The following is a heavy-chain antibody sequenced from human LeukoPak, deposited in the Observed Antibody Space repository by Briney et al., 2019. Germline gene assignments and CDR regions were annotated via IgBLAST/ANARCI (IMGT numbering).Heavy chain of an antibody. CDR1: GFTFSSYS. CDR3: ARDEWAGPEYQLLFGDYYYYMDV. V-gene: IGHV3-21*01. D-gene: IGHD2-2*01. Sequence: PGGSLRLSCAASGFTFSSYSMNWVRQAPGKWLEWVSSISSSSSYIYYADSVKGRFTISRDNAKNSLYLQMNSLRAEDTAVYYCARDEWAGPEYQLLFGDYYYYMDVWGKGTTVTVSS. CDR2: ISSSSSYI. J-gene: IGHJ6*03.